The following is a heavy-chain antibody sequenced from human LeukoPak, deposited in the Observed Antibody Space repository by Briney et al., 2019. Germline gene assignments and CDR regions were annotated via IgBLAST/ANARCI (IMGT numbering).Heavy chain of an antibody. V-gene: IGHV1-18*01. CDR1: GYTFASYG. CDR2: ISAYNGNT. Sequence: ASVKVSCKASGYTFASYGISWVRQAPGQGLEWMGWISAYNGNTNYAQKLQGRVTMTTDTSTSTAYMELRSLRSDDTAVYYCARGVKTVTLNYFDYWGQGTLVTVSS. J-gene: IGHJ4*02. D-gene: IGHD4-17*01. CDR3: ARGVKTVTLNYFDY.